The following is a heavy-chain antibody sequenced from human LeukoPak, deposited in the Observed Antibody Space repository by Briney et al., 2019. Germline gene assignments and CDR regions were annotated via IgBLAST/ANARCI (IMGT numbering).Heavy chain of an antibody. CDR2: INPNSGGT. D-gene: IGHD6-13*01. J-gene: IGHJ6*02. CDR1: GSTFTGYH. Sequence: ASVKVSCKASGSTFTGYHMHWVRQAPGQGLEWMGWINPNSGGTNYAQKFQGRVTMTRDTSISTAYMELSRLRYDDTAVYYCARELSRVYSRSVYGMDVWGQGTTVTVSS. CDR3: ARELSRVYSRSVYGMDV. V-gene: IGHV1-2*02.